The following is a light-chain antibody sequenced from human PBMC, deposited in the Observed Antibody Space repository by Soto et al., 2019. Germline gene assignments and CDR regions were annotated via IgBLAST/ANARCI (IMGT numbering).Light chain of an antibody. CDR2: GTS. V-gene: IGKV3-20*01. J-gene: IGKJ1*01. CDR1: QSDGSNY. CDR3: QRDDNSSWT. Sequence: DIVLTQSPGTLSLSPGDRATLSCRASQSDGSNYLAWYQQKPGQAPRLLIYGTSSRAAGIPDRFTGSGSGTDFTLTISRLEPEDFAVYYCQRDDNSSWTFGPGTKVEI.